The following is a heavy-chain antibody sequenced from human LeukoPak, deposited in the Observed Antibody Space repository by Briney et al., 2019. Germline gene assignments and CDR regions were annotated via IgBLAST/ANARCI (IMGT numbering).Heavy chain of an antibody. CDR3: ARQNGRSGWHPFWY. CDR2: IFYSGST. CDR1: GGSISSSGYY. D-gene: IGHD6-19*01. V-gene: IGHV4-39*01. Sequence: SETLSLTCTVSGGSISSSGYYWGWIRQPPGKGLEWIGGIFYSGSTYYNPSLKSRVTISVDTSKNQFSLKLSSVTAADTAVYYCARQNGRSGWHPFWYWGQGTLVTVSS. J-gene: IGHJ4*02.